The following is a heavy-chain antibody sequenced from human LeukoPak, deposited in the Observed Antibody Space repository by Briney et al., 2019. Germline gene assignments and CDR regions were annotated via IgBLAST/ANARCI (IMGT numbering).Heavy chain of an antibody. CDR1: GFTFSSYA. V-gene: IGHV3-23*01. CDR3: AKGPHHDPLHYFDY. J-gene: IGHJ4*02. CDR2: ISGSGGST. D-gene: IGHD5/OR15-5a*01. Sequence: GGSLRLPCAASGFTFSSYAMSWVRQAPGKGLEWVSSISGSGGSTYYADSVKGRFTISRDNSKNTLYLQMNSLRAEDTAVYYCAKGPHHDPLHYFDYWGQGTLVTVSS.